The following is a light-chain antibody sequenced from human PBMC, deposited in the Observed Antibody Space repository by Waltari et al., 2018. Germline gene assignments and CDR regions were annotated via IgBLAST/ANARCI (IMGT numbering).Light chain of an antibody. J-gene: IGKJ3*01. CDR2: AAS. CDR1: QGISNS. CDR3: QQYHNTPFT. Sequence: DIQMTQSPPSLSASVGARVTITCRASQGISNSLAWFQQKAGKAPTLLLYAASRLESGAPSRFSGSGSGTDYTLTISSLQPEDFATYYCQQYHNTPFTFGPGTKVDIK. V-gene: IGKV1-NL1*01.